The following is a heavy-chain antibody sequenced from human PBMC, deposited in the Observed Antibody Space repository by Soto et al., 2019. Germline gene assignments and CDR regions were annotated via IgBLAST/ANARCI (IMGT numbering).Heavy chain of an antibody. CDR3: GKGDTIFGVVHX. V-gene: IGHV3-11*06. D-gene: IGHD3-3*01. CDR2: INNDATYR. J-gene: IGHJ4*02. CDR1: GFTFSDCF. Sequence: GGSLRLSFAGSGFTFSDCFITWIRQAPGKGLEGISDINNDATYRKYADSVKGRFTISRDNANNSVFLQMNSLRPEDTALYYCGKGDTIFGVVHXWGPVTLFTVSX.